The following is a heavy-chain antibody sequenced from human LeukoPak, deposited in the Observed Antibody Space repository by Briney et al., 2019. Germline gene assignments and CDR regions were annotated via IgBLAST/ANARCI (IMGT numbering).Heavy chain of an antibody. CDR2: IYHSGST. J-gene: IGHJ2*01. CDR1: GYSISSDYY. Sequence: PSETLSLTCAVSGYSISSDYYWGWIRQPPGKGLEWIGSIYHSGSTYYNPSLKSRLTISGDTSKNQFSLKLSSVTAADTAVYYCATRPGGTYFSWFLNFWGRGTLATVSS. D-gene: IGHD1-26*01. CDR3: ATRPGGTYFSWFLNF. V-gene: IGHV4-38-2*01.